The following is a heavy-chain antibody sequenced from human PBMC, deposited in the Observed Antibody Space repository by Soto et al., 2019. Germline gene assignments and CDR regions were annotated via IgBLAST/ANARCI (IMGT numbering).Heavy chain of an antibody. CDR3: ARGLYIDY. CDR1: GFTLSSYG. Sequence: QVQLVESGGGVVQPGRSLRLSCAAAGFTLSSYGMHWVRQAPGKGLEWVAVIWYDGSKKDYVDSVKGRFTISRDTSKNTLYLQVNSLRAEDMAVYYCARGLYIDYWGQGTLVTVSS. V-gene: IGHV3-33*01. J-gene: IGHJ4*02. CDR2: IWYDGSKK.